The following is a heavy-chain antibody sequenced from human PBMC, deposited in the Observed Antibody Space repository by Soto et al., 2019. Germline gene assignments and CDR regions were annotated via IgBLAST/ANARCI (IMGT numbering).Heavy chain of an antibody. CDR1: GYTFTGYY. CDR3: ARDHFGLGSFSDY. D-gene: IGHD3-10*01. CDR2: FNPNSGGA. V-gene: IGHV1-2*02. J-gene: IGHJ4*02. Sequence: QVQLVQSGAEVKKPGASVKVSCKASGYTFTGYYIHWVRLAPGQGLEWMGWFNPNSGGATYAQNFQGRVTMTRDTSINTAYMEVSRLTSDDTAVYYCARDHFGLGSFSDYWGQGPLVTVSS.